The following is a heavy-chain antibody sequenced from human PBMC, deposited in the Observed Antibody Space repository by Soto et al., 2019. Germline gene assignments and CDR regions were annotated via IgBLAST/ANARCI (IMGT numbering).Heavy chain of an antibody. CDR3: ARVWLQGNWFDP. CDR2: IIPIFGTA. Sequence: SVKVSCKASGGTFSSYAISWVRQAPGQGLEWMGGIIPIFGTANYAQKFQGRVTITADESTSTAYMELSSLRSEDTAVYYCARVWLQGNWFDPWGQGALVTVSS. J-gene: IGHJ5*02. D-gene: IGHD3-10*01. CDR1: GGTFSSYA. V-gene: IGHV1-69*13.